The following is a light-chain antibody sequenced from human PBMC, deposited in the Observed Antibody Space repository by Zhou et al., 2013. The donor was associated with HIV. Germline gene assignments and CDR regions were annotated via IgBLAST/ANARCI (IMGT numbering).Light chain of an antibody. CDR2: KAS. Sequence: DIQMTQFPSTLSASVGDRVTITCRASQNINSWLAWYQQKSGKAPKLLIYKASRLESGVPVRFSGSVSGTSGTDFSLTISSLQPEDFATYYCQQYDKYPWTFGQGTKVDIK. V-gene: IGKV1-5*03. J-gene: IGKJ1*01. CDR1: QNINSW. CDR3: QQYDKYPWT.